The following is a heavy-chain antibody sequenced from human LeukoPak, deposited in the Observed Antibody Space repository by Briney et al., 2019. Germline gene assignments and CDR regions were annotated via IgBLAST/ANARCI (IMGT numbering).Heavy chain of an antibody. J-gene: IGHJ6*02. D-gene: IGHD5-18*01. CDR1: GFTFSSYA. CDR2: ISGSVGST. V-gene: IGHV3-23*01. CDR3: AKGGGYSYGPRDYYYYGMDV. Sequence: GGSLRLSCAASGFTFSSYAMSWGRPAPGEGPGWVSAISGSVGSTYYAGSVKGRFTISRDSSKNTLYLQMNSLRAEDTAVYYCAKGGGYSYGPRDYYYYGMDVWGQGTTVTVSS.